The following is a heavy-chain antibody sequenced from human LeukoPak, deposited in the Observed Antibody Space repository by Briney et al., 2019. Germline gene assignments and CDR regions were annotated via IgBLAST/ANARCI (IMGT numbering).Heavy chain of an antibody. CDR1: GFTFSSYG. Sequence: PGGSLRLSCAASGFTFSSYGMHWVRQAPGKGLEWVAVISYDGTNKFYADSVKGRFTISRDNSRNTVYLQMNSLRAEDTAAYYCAKDYYGSGFDYWGQGTLVTVSS. V-gene: IGHV3-30*18. CDR2: ISYDGTNK. D-gene: IGHD3-10*01. CDR3: AKDYYGSGFDY. J-gene: IGHJ4*02.